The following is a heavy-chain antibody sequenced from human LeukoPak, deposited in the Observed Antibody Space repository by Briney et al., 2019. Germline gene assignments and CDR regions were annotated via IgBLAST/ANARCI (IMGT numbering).Heavy chain of an antibody. CDR2: IYSGGST. J-gene: IGHJ4*02. Sequence: GWSLRLSCAASGFTVSSNYMSWVRQAPGKGLEWVSVIYSGGSTYYADSVKGRFTISRDNSKNTLYLQMNSLRAEDTAVYYCARIGGYSYGSIDYWGQGTLVIVSS. V-gene: IGHV3-53*01. D-gene: IGHD5-18*01. CDR3: ARIGGYSYGSIDY. CDR1: GFTVSSNY.